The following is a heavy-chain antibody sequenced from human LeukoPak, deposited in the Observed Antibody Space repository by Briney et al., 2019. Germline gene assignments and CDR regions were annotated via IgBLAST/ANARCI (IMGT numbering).Heavy chain of an antibody. D-gene: IGHD1-14*01. CDR3: ARGHFPGKDY. CDR2: INPITGGT. Sequence: ASVKVSCKASGYTLTDYYMHWVRQAPGQGLEWMGWINPITGGTNYAQNFRGRVTMTRDTSISTAYMELSRLRSDDTAVYYCARGHFPGKDYWGQGTLVTVSS. J-gene: IGHJ4*02. V-gene: IGHV1-2*02. CDR1: GYTLTDYY.